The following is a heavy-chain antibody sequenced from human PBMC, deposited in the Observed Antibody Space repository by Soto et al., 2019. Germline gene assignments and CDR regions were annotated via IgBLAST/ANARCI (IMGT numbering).Heavy chain of an antibody. Sequence: GGSLRLSCAASGFTFSSYAMHWVRQAPGKGLEWVAVISYDGSNKYYADSVKGRFTISRDNSKNTLYLQMNSLRAEDTAVYYCAREYSSGWYPFDYWGQGTLVTVSS. D-gene: IGHD6-19*01. V-gene: IGHV3-30-3*01. CDR2: ISYDGSNK. J-gene: IGHJ4*02. CDR3: AREYSSGWYPFDY. CDR1: GFTFSSYA.